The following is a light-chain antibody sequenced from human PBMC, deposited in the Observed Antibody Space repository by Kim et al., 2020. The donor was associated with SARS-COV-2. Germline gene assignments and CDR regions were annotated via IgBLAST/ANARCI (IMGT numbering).Light chain of an antibody. J-gene: IGLJ2*01. CDR2: GKN. CDR1: SLRSYY. CDR3: NSRVSSGNVV. V-gene: IGLV3-19*01. Sequence: SSELTQDPAVSVALGQTVRITCQGDSLRSYYASWYQQKPGQAPVLVIYGKNNRPSGIPDRFSGSSSGNTASLTITGAQAEDEADYYCNSRVSSGNVVFGG.